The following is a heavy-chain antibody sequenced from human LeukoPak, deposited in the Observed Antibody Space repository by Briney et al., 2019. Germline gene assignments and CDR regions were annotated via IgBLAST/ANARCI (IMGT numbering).Heavy chain of an antibody. V-gene: IGHV1-69*13. D-gene: IGHD3-10*01. CDR1: GGTFISYA. J-gene: IGHJ5*02. CDR3: ARDLVAYGSGSYSWFDP. CDR2: IIPIFGTA. Sequence: GASVKVSCKASGGTFISYAISWVRQAPGQGLEWMGGIIPIFGTANYAQKFQGRVTITADESTSTAYMELSSLRSEDTAVYYCARDLVAYGSGSYSWFDPWGQGTLVTVSS.